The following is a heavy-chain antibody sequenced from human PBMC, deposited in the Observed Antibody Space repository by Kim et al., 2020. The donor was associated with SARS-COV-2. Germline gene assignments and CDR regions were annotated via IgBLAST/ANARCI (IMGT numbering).Heavy chain of an antibody. CDR2: IYYSGST. CDR3: ATPSPQQLRYFGYFY. Sequence: SETLSLTCTVSGGSISSSSYYWGWIRQPPGKGLEWIGSIYYSGSTYYNPSLKSRVTISVDTSKNQFSLKLSSVTAADTAVYYCATPSPQQLRYFGYFYWGQGTLVTVSS. J-gene: IGHJ4*02. D-gene: IGHD6-13*01. V-gene: IGHV4-39*01. CDR1: GGSISSSSYY.